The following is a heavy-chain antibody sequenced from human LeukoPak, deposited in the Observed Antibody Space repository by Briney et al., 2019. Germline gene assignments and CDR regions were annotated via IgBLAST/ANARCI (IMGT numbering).Heavy chain of an antibody. CDR1: GGSFSGYY. CDR3: ASSSPLYYDFWSGYLNAFDI. D-gene: IGHD3-3*01. V-gene: IGHV4-34*01. J-gene: IGHJ3*02. CDR2: INHSGST. Sequence: SETQSLTCAVYGGSFSGYYWSWIRQPPGKGLEWIGEINHSGSTNYNPSLKSRVTISVDTSKNQFSLELSSVTAADTAVYYCASSSPLYYDFWSGYLNAFDIWGQGTMVTVSS.